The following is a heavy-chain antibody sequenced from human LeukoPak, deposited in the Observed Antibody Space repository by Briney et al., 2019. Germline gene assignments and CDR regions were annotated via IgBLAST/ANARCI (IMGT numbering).Heavy chain of an antibody. CDR1: GFTFSSYS. Sequence: PGGSLRLSCAASGFTFSSYSMNWVRQAPGKGLEWVSYISSSSSTIYYADSVKGRFTISRDNAKNSLYLQMNSLRAEDTAVYYCARGPWYYYDSTPDSGYWGQGTLVTVSS. CDR2: ISSSSSTI. D-gene: IGHD3-22*01. V-gene: IGHV3-48*04. J-gene: IGHJ4*02. CDR3: ARGPWYYYDSTPDSGY.